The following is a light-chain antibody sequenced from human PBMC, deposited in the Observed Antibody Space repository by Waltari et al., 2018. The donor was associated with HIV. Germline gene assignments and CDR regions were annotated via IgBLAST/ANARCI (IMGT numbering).Light chain of an antibody. V-gene: IGLV1-47*01. J-gene: IGLJ1*01. CDR1: YSNLGSDN. CDR2: KNI. CDR3: TGWDASLSEYV. Sequence: QSVLTQPPSPSGTPAQSVTFSRSGRYSNLGSDNVYWYQPLPGTAPQLLIYKNIQRPSGVPDRFSGSKSGASAYLAISGLRSEDEADYYCTGWDASLSEYVFGPGTRVTV.